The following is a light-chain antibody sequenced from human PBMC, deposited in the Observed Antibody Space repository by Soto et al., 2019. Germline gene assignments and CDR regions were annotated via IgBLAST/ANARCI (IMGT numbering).Light chain of an antibody. J-gene: IGLJ3*02. CDR2: DVT. V-gene: IGLV2-11*01. Sequence: QSALTQPRSVSGSPGQSVTISCAGTSSDVGAYNWVSWYQQHPGKVPKLIIYDVTRRPSGVPDRFSGSKSGNTASLTNSGXXXXXXXDYYCCSYAGSYTLVFGGGTKLTV. CDR3: CSYAGSYTLV. CDR1: SSDVGAYNW.